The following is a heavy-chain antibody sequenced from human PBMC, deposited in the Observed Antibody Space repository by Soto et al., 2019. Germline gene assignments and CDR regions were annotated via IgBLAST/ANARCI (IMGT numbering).Heavy chain of an antibody. J-gene: IGHJ2*01. CDR2: IYYSGST. CDR3: VRDPSRGNEWARYVDL. CDR1: GDSISSYY. Sequence: SETLSLTCAVYGDSISSYYWSWIRQPPGKGLEWIGYIYYSGSTNYNPSLKSRVTISVDTSKNQSSLKLSSVTAEDTAVYYCVRDPSRGNEWARYVDLWGRGTLVTVSS. D-gene: IGHD1-1*01. V-gene: IGHV4-59*12.